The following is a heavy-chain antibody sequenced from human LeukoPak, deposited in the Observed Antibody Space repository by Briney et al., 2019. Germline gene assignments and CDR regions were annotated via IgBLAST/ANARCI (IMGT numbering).Heavy chain of an antibody. Sequence: SETLSLTCTVSGGSIDGSTGHWGWIRQPPGKGLEWIGSIFYRGSPYYNPSLNSRVTISIDRSKSQFSLELTSVTAADTAVYYCANDWDISGWYGKFDSWGQGTLVTVSS. D-gene: IGHD6-19*01. J-gene: IGHJ4*02. CDR3: ANDWDISGWYGKFDS. CDR1: GGSIDGSTGH. CDR2: IFYRGSP. V-gene: IGHV4-39*07.